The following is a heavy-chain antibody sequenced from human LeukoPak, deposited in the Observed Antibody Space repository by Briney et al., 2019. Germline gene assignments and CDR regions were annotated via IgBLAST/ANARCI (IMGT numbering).Heavy chain of an antibody. D-gene: IGHD6-13*01. V-gene: IGHV4-59*08. CDR2: ISHSGIT. Sequence: SETLSLTCTVSGGSISSDFWSWIRQPPGKGLEWIGYISHSGITNYNPSLKSRVTISVDTSKNQFSLRLRSVTAADTAVYFCAGDIAAVNIPGSRLDPWGQGTLVTVSS. CDR1: GGSISSDF. J-gene: IGHJ5*02. CDR3: AGDIAAVNIPGSRLDP.